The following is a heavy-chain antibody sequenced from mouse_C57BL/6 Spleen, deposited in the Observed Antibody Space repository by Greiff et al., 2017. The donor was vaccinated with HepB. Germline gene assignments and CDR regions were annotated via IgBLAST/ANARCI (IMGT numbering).Heavy chain of an antibody. V-gene: IGHV1-64*01. Sequence: QVQLKQSGAELVKPGASVKLSCKASGYTFTSYWMHWVKQRPGQGLEWIGMIHPNSGSTNYNEKFKSKATLTVDKSSSTAYMQLSSLTSEDSAVYYCARAGYSNFFAYWGQGTLVTVSA. CDR1: GYTFTSYW. D-gene: IGHD2-5*01. CDR2: IHPNSGST. J-gene: IGHJ3*01. CDR3: ARAGYSNFFAY.